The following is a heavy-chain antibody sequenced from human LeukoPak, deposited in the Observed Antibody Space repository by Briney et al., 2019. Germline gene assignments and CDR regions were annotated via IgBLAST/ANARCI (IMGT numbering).Heavy chain of an antibody. J-gene: IGHJ2*01. V-gene: IGHV3-21*01. Sequence: GGSLRLSCAASGFTFSSCEMNWVRQAPGKGLEWVSSISSRSTYIYYADSVKGRFTISRDSAKNSLYLQMNSLRAEDTAMYYCVRAPPYCGGDCSDWYFDLWGRGTLVTVSS. CDR3: VRAPPYCGGDCSDWYFDL. CDR2: ISSRSTYI. D-gene: IGHD2-21*02. CDR1: GFTFSSCE.